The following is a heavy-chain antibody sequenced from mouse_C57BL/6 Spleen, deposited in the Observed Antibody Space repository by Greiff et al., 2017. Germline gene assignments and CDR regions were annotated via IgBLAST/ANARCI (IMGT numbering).Heavy chain of an antibody. J-gene: IGHJ2*01. CDR3: ARDGDFHYFDY. CDR2: ISYDGSN. V-gene: IGHV3-6*01. CDR1: GYSITSGYY. Sequence: ESGPGLVKPSQSLSLTCSVTGYSITSGYYWNWIRQFPGNKLEWMGYISYDGSNNYNPSLKNRISITRDTSKNQFFLKLNSVTTEDTATYYCARDGDFHYFDYWGQGTTLTVSS.